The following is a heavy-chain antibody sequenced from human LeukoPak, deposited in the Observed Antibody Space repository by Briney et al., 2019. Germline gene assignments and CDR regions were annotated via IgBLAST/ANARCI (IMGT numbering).Heavy chain of an antibody. CDR3: AREMNYGGQGSPVGFDV. V-gene: IGHV3-21*01. CDR1: GFTFSSYS. D-gene: IGHD4/OR15-4a*01. Sequence: GGSLRLSCAASGFTFSSYSMNWVRQAPGKGLEWVSSISSSSNIYYADSVKGRFTISRDNSKNTLYLEMNSLRAEDTAVYYCAREMNYGGQGSPVGFDVWGQGTLVTVSS. CDR2: ISSSSNI. J-gene: IGHJ3*01.